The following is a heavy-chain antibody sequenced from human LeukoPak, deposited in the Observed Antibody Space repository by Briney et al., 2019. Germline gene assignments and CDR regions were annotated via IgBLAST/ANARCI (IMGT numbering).Heavy chain of an antibody. V-gene: IGHV1-69*05. CDR3: ARGRRPYNWKYEGPYFDY. Sequence: SVKVSCKASGGTFSSYAISWVRQAPGQGLEWMGGIIPIFGTANYAQKFQGRVTITTDESTSTAYMELSSLRSEDTAVYYCARGRRPYNWKYEGPYFDYWGQGTLVTVSS. J-gene: IGHJ4*02. CDR2: IIPIFGTA. D-gene: IGHD1-7*01. CDR1: GGTFSSYA.